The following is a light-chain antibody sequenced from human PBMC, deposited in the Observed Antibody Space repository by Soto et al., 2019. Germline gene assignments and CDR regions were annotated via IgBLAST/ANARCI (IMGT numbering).Light chain of an antibody. J-gene: IGKJ3*01. CDR3: QQYGSPLFA. CDR2: GAS. V-gene: IGKV3-20*01. CDR1: QSVSSSY. Sequence: EIVLTQSPGTLSLSPGERATLSCRASQSVSSSYLAWYQQKPGQAPRLLIYGASSRATGIPDRFSGSGSRTDFTLTISRLEPEDFAVYYCQQYGSPLFAFGPGTKVDIK.